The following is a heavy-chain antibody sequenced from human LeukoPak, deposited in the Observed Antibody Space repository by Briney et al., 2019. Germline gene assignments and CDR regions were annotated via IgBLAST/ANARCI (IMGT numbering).Heavy chain of an antibody. D-gene: IGHD6-19*01. CDR2: IRYDGSNK. Sequence: GGSLRLSCAASGFTFSSYGMHWVRQAPGKGLEWVAFIRYDGSNKYYADSVKGRFTISRDNSKNTLYLQMNSLRAEDTAVYYCANIGIAVANFDYWGQGTLVTVSS. J-gene: IGHJ4*02. CDR1: GFTFSSYG. V-gene: IGHV3-30*02. CDR3: ANIGIAVANFDY.